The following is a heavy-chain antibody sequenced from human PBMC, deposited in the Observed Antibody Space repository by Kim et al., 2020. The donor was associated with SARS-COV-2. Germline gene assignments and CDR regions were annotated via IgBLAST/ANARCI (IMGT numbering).Heavy chain of an antibody. V-gene: IGHV3-74*01. J-gene: IGHJ4*01. CDR2: IYSDGSGP. Sequence: GGSLRLSCAASGFSFSSYWMHWVRQAPGKGLVWVSRIYSDGSGPTSADSVKGRFTISSDNAKNTLYLQMNSLRAEDTALYYCARRAVDSSGTYYFDYWG. CDR1: GFSFSSYW. D-gene: IGHD3-22*01. CDR3: ARRAVDSSGTYYFDY.